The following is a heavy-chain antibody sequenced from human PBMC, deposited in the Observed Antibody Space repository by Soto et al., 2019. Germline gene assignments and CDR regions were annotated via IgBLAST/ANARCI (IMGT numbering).Heavy chain of an antibody. V-gene: IGHV4-39*01. J-gene: IGHJ4*02. CDR3: GRLEGLATISYYFDY. Sequence: QLQLQESGPGLVKPSETLSLTCTVSGGSVSSSSYYWGWVRQPPGKGLEWIGSVYNPSLESRVTISVDKSKNQFSLKLMSLSAADTAVYYCGRLEGLATISYYFDYWGQGALVTVSS. CDR1: GGSVSSSSYY. CDR2: VY. D-gene: IGHD3-9*01.